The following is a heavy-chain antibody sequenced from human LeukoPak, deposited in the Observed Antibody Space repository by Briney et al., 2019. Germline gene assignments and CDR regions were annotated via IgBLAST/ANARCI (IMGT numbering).Heavy chain of an antibody. D-gene: IGHD5-24*01. CDR3: ARAPIRDGFDY. CDR2: INHSGST. V-gene: IGHV4-34*01. Sequence: SETLSLTCAVYGGSFSGYYWSWIRQPPGKGLEWIGEINHSGSTNYNPSLKSRVTISVDTSKNQFSLKLSSVTAAGTAVYYCARAPIRDGFDYWGQGTLVTVYS. CDR1: GGSFSGYY. J-gene: IGHJ4*02.